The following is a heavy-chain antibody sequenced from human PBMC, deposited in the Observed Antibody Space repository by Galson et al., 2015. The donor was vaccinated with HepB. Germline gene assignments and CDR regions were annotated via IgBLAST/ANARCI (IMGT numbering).Heavy chain of an antibody. CDR1: GYTFTSYA. J-gene: IGHJ6*03. Sequence: SVKVSCKASGYTFTSYAIHWVRQAPGQTLEWMGWINGGNGNTKYSQKFQGRVTMTTDTSTSTAYMELRSLRSDDTAVYYCARDSCSSTSCSKDYYYMDVWGKGTTVTVSS. CDR3: ARDSCSSTSCSKDYYYMDV. V-gene: IGHV1-3*01. D-gene: IGHD2-2*01. CDR2: INGGNGNT.